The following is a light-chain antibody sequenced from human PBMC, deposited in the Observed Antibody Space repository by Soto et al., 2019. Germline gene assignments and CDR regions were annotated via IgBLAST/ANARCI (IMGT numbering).Light chain of an antibody. CDR1: QSVSRC. CDR3: QQRSNWPIT. J-gene: IGKJ5*01. CDR2: DAF. V-gene: IGKV3-11*01. Sequence: EKVPTQSPGTLSLSPGERATLSCRASQSVSRCLAWYQQKPDQAPRLLIYDAFNRATGIPARFSGSGSGTDFTLTISSLEPEDFVVYYCQQRSNWPITFGQGTRLEI.